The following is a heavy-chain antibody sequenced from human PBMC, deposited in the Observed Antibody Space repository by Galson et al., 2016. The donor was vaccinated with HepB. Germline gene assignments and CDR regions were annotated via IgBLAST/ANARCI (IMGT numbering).Heavy chain of an antibody. V-gene: IGHV4-31*03. Sequence: TLSLPCPVSGGSISSGGYYRSWIRQHPGKGLEWIGYIYHSGSTYYNPSLKSRVSISVDTSKNQFSLRLSSVTAADTAVYYCARDRSSGSGNFGYWGQGTLVTVSS. J-gene: IGHJ4*02. D-gene: IGHD3-10*01. CDR3: ARDRSSGSGNFGY. CDR1: GGSISSGGYY. CDR2: IYHSGST.